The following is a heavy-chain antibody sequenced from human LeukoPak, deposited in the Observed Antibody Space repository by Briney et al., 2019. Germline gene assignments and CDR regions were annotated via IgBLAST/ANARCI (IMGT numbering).Heavy chain of an antibody. V-gene: IGHV4-4*02. CDR1: GGSISSSNW. Sequence: SGTLSLTCAVSGGSISSSNWWSWVRQPPGKGLEWIGEIYHSGSTNYNPSLKSRVTISVDKSKNQFSLKLSSVTAADTAVYYCTGTPNYDSSGYYSYWGQGTLVTVSS. CDR2: IYHSGST. D-gene: IGHD3-22*01. J-gene: IGHJ4*02. CDR3: TGTPNYDSSGYYSY.